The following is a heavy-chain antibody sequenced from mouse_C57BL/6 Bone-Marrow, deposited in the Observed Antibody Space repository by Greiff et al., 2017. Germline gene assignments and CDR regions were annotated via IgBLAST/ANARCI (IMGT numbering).Heavy chain of an antibody. D-gene: IGHD1-1*01. Sequence: VQLQQSGPELVKPGASVKMSCKASGYTFTSYDINWVKQRPGQGLEWIGWFYPRDGSTKYNEKFKGKATLTVDTSSSTAYMEIHSLTSEDSAVYFCARDYGSSYGYCDVWGTGTTVTVSS. CDR2: FYPRDGST. CDR3: ARDYGSSYGYCDV. CDR1: GYTFTSYD. V-gene: IGHV1-85*01. J-gene: IGHJ1*03.